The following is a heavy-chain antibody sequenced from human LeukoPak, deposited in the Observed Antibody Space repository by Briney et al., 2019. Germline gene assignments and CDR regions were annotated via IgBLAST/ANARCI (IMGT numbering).Heavy chain of an antibody. J-gene: IGHJ4*02. D-gene: IGHD3-9*01. V-gene: IGHV1-69*04. CDR2: IIPILGIA. CDR3: ARDGSGYYDILTGYVY. Sequence: GSSVKVSCKASGGTFSSYAISWVRQAPGQGLEWMGRIIPILGIANYAQKFQGRVTITADKSTSTAYMELSSLRSEDTAVYYCARDGSGYYDILTGYVYRGQGTLVTVSS. CDR1: GGTFSSYA.